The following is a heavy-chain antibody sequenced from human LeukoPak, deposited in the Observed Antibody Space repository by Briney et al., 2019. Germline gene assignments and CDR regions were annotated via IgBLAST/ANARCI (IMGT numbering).Heavy chain of an antibody. V-gene: IGHV3-7*04. J-gene: IGHJ4*02. D-gene: IGHD2/OR15-2a*01. CDR3: ARTTFDY. Sequence: GGSLRLSCAASRFTLSSYWMSWGRQAPGKGLEWVANIKQDGSAMYYVDSVKGRFTISRDNTKNSLSLQMNGLRAEDTAVYYCARTTFDYWGQGTLVTVSS. CDR1: RFTLSSYW. CDR2: IKQDGSAM.